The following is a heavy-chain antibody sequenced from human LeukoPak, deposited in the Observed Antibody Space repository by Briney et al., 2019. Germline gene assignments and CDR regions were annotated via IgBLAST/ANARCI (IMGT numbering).Heavy chain of an antibody. Sequence: GGSLRLSCAASGFTFSSYAMNWVRQAPGKGLAWVSGINNSGGSTYYADSVKGRFTISRDNSKDTLYLQMNSLRAEDTAVYYCAKEYGYTYGEFDYWGQGTLVTVSS. J-gene: IGHJ4*02. CDR3: AKEYGYTYGEFDY. D-gene: IGHD5-18*01. CDR1: GFTFSSYA. V-gene: IGHV3-23*01. CDR2: INNSGGST.